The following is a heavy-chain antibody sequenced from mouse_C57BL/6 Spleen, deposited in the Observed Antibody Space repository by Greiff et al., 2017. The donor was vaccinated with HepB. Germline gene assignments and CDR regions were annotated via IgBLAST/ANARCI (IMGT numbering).Heavy chain of an antibody. Sequence: VQLQQPGAELVKPGASVKLSCKASGYTFTSYWMHWVKQRPGQGLEWIGMIHPNSGSTNYNEKFKSKATLTVDKSSSTAYMQLSSLTSEDSAVYYCARSGDYDPDWYFDVWGTGTTVTVSS. J-gene: IGHJ1*03. CDR3: ARSGDYDPDWYFDV. V-gene: IGHV1-64*01. CDR1: GYTFTSYW. CDR2: IHPNSGST. D-gene: IGHD2-4*01.